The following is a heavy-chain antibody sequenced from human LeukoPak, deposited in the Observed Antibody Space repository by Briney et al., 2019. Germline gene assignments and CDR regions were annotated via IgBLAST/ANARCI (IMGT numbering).Heavy chain of an antibody. Sequence: SETLSLTCTVSGGSISSYYWSWIRQPPGKGLEWIGYIYYSGSTNYNPSLKSRVTISVDTSKNQFSLKLSSVTAADTAVYYCAREVWSAFDIWGQGTMVAVSS. CDR3: AREVWSAFDI. CDR2: IYYSGST. CDR1: GGSISSYY. J-gene: IGHJ3*02. V-gene: IGHV4-59*12. D-gene: IGHD2-21*01.